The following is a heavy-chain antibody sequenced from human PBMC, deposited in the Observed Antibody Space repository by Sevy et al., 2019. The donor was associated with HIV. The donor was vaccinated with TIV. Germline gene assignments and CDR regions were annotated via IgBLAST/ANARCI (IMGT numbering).Heavy chain of an antibody. J-gene: IGHJ4*02. CDR2: FSFGCGRI. Sequence: GGSLRLSCAASGFTFDKYSMSWLRQAPGKGLEWVSTFSFGCGRINYADSVKGRFTISRDDSKNTLYLQMNSLRAEDTATYFCAREGCTQPHDYWGQGTLVTVSS. CDR1: GFTFDKYS. CDR3: AREGCTQPHDY. V-gene: IGHV3-23*01.